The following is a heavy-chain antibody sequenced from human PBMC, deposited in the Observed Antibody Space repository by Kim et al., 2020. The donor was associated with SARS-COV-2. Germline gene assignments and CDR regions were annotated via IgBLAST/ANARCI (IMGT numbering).Heavy chain of an antibody. V-gene: IGHV1-18*01. CDR2: ISAYNGNT. CDR3: ARRQQQYSGYDLYYFDY. CDR1: GYTFTSYG. Sequence: ASVKVSCKASGYTFTSYGISWVRQAPGQGLEWMGWISAYNGNTNYAQKLQGRVTMTTDTSTSTAYMELRSLRSDDTAVYYCARRQQQYSGYDLYYFDYWGQGTLVTVSS. D-gene: IGHD5-12*01. J-gene: IGHJ4*02.